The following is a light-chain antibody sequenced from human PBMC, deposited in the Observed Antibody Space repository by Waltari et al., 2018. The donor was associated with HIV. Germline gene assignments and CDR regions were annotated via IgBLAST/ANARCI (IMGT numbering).Light chain of an antibody. Sequence: QSALTQPRSVSGSPGQSVTISCTGTRSYVGGYHYVSWYQHHPNKGPKLLIYDVNKRPSGVPDRFSGSKSGNTASLTISGLQAEDEADYYCCSYADTYFVLFGGRTKLTVL. J-gene: IGLJ2*01. CDR1: RSYVGGYHY. CDR2: DVN. CDR3: CSYADTYFVL. V-gene: IGLV2-11*01.